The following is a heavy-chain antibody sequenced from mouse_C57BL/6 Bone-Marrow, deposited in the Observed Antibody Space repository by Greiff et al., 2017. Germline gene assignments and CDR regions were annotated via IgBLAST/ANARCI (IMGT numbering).Heavy chain of an antibody. CDR3: ARGGGFYYYGSSCPFDY. J-gene: IGHJ3*01. CDR1: GYTFTSYW. V-gene: IGHV1-52*01. Sequence: QVQLQQPGAELVRPGSSVKLSCKASGYTFTSYWMPWVKQRPIQGLEWIGNIDPSDSETHYNQKFKDKATLTVDKSSRTAYMQLSSLTSEDSAVYDCARGGGFYYYGSSCPFDYWGQGTLVTVSA. CDR2: IDPSDSET. D-gene: IGHD1-1*01.